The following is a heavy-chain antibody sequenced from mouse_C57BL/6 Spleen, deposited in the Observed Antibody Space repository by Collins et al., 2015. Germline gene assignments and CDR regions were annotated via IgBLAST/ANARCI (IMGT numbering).Heavy chain of an antibody. CDR1: GYAFSSSW. J-gene: IGHJ1*03. V-gene: IGHV1-82*01. Sequence: QVQLQQSGPELVKPGASVKISCKASGYAFSSSWMNWVKQRPGKGLEWIGRIYPGDGDTIYNGKFKGKATLTADKSSSTAYMQLSSLTSEDSAVYFCARWGDIYSNYLWYFDVWGTGTTVTVSS. CDR3: ARWGDIYSNYLWYFDV. D-gene: IGHD2-5*01. CDR2: IYPGDGDT.